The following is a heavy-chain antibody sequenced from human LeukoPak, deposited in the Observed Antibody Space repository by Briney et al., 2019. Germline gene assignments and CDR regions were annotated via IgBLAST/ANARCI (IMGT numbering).Heavy chain of an antibody. CDR3: ARGDPTVTTKQNFDY. Sequence: PGGSLRLSCAASGFTSSSYSMNWVRQAPGKGLEWVAVIWYDGSNKYYADSVKGRFTISRDNSKNTLYLQMNSLRVEDTAVYYCARGDPTVTTKQNFDYWGQGTLVTVSS. CDR2: IWYDGSNK. CDR1: GFTSSSYS. V-gene: IGHV3-33*08. D-gene: IGHD4-17*01. J-gene: IGHJ4*02.